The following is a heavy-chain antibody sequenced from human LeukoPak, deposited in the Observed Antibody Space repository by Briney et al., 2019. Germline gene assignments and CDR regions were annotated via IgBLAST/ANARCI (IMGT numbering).Heavy chain of an antibody. D-gene: IGHD1-26*01. CDR2: IWYDGSNK. CDR1: GLTFSSYG. J-gene: IGHJ6*03. V-gene: IGHV3-33*01. Sequence: GRSLRLSCAASGLTFSSYGMHWVRQAPGKGLEWVAVIWYDGSNKYYADSVKGRFTISRDNSKNTLYLQMNSLRAEDTAVYYCARDLAQWELHYYMDVWGKGTTVTVSS. CDR3: ARDLAQWELHYYMDV.